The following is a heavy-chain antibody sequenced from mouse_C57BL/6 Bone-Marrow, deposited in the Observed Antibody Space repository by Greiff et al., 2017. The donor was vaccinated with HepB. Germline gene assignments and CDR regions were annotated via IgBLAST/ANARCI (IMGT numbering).Heavy chain of an antibody. CDR2: IRSKSNNYAT. V-gene: IGHV10-1*01. D-gene: IGHD1-1*01. CDR1: GFSFNTYA. CDR3: VRQGDYGRFDY. J-gene: IGHJ2*01. Sequence: DAGGGLVQPKGSLKLSCAASGFSFNTYAMNWVRQAPGKGLEWVARIRSKSNNYATYYADSVKDRFTISRDDSESMLYLQMNNLKTEDTAMYYCVRQGDYGRFDYWGQGTTLTVSS.